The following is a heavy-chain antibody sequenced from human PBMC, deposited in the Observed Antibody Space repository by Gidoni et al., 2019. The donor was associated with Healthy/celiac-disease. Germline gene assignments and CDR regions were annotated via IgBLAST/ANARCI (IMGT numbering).Heavy chain of an antibody. V-gene: IGHV3-23*01. D-gene: IGHD3-16*01. CDR3: AEPLDPYVWGSHMDV. J-gene: IGHJ6*02. CDR2: ISGSGGST. Sequence: EVQLLESGGGLVQPGGSLRLSCAASGFTFSSYAMSWVRQAPGKGLEWVSAISGSGGSTYYADSVKGRFTISRDNSKNTLYLQMNSLRAEDTAVYYCAEPLDPYVWGSHMDVWGQGTTVTVSS. CDR1: GFTFSSYA.